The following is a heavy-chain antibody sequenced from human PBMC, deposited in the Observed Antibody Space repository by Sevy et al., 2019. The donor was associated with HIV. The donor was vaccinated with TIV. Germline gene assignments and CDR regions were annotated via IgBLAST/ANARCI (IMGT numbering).Heavy chain of an antibody. CDR1: GFTFSTYW. CDR2: INSDGNYR. Sequence: GGSLRLSCAASGFTFSTYWMHWVRQAPGKGLVWVSRINSDGNYRSYVESVEGGFTISRDNAQNTLFLQMSSLRVEDTAVYYCARESRGSLEGFDIWGQGTMVTVSS. J-gene: IGHJ3*02. CDR3: ARESRGSLEGFDI. D-gene: IGHD1-26*01. V-gene: IGHV3-74*01.